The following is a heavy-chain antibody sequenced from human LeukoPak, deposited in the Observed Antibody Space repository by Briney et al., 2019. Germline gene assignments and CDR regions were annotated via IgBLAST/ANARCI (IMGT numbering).Heavy chain of an antibody. J-gene: IGHJ4*02. CDR3: ARRGYIASNDY. D-gene: IGHD6-25*01. V-gene: IGHV1-46*01. CDR2: INPSGGST. CDR1: GYTFTSYY. Sequence: ASVKVSCKASGYTFTSYYMHWVRQAPGQGLEWMGIINPSGGSTSYAQKFQGRVTMTRDTSISTAYMELSRLRSDDTAVYYCARRGYIASNDYWGQGTLVTVSS.